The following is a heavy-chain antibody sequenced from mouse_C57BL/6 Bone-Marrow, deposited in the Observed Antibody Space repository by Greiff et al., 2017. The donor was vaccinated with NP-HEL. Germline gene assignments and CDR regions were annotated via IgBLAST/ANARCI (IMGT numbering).Heavy chain of an antibody. CDR2: IYPGDGDT. J-gene: IGHJ2*01. Sequence: QVQLKESGPELVKPGASVKISCKASGYAFSSSWMNWVKQRPGKGLEWIGRIYPGDGDTNYNGKFKGKATLTADKSSSTAYMQLSSLTSEDSAVCFCARNKRVYYSNIALDYWGQGTTLTVSS. D-gene: IGHD2-5*01. CDR3: ARNKRVYYSNIALDY. CDR1: GYAFSSSW. V-gene: IGHV1-82*01.